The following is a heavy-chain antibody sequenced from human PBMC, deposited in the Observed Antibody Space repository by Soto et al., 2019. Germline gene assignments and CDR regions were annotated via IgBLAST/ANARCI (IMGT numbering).Heavy chain of an antibody. CDR3: AREGSGSYRVFDY. D-gene: IGHD1-26*01. J-gene: IGHJ4*02. CDR2: IYYSGST. CDR1: GGSISSGGYY. V-gene: IGHV4-31*03. Sequence: SETLSLTCTVSGGSISSGGYYWSWIRQHPGKGLEWIGYIYYSGSTYYNPSLKNRVTISVDTSKNQFSLKLSSVTAADTAVYYCAREGSGSYRVFDYWGQGTLVTVSS.